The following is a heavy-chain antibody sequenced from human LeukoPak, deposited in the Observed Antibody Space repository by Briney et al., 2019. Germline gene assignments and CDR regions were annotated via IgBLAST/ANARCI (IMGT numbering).Heavy chain of an antibody. CDR2: IYYSGSP. CDR3: AGGSTMIRGAADY. Sequence: KPSGTLSLTCTVSGGSISSYYWSWIRQPPGKGLEWIGYIYYSGSPNYNPSLKSRVTISVDTSKNQFSLKLSSVTAADTAVYFCAGGSTMIRGAADYWGQGTLVTVSS. D-gene: IGHD3-10*01. V-gene: IGHV4-59*01. CDR1: GGSISSYY. J-gene: IGHJ4*02.